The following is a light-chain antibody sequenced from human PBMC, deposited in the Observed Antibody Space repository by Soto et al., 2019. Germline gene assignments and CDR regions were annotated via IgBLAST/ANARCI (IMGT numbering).Light chain of an antibody. J-gene: IGKJ1*01. CDR1: QSVSSK. CDR2: AAS. CDR3: QQYYDWWT. V-gene: IGKV3-15*01. Sequence: EIVMTQSPATLSVSPGERATLSCRASQSVSSKLAWYQQKPGQPPRLLIYAASTRATGIPARFSGSGSGTEFTLTINSLQSEDFAVYYCQQYYDWWTFGQGTKVDIK.